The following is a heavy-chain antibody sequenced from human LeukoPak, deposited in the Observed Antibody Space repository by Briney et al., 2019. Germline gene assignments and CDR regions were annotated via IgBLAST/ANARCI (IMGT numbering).Heavy chain of an antibody. V-gene: IGHV1-69*06. CDR2: IIPIFGTA. J-gene: IGHJ6*04. CDR1: GGTFSSYA. CDR3: ARLGSGSFNYYYYGMDV. D-gene: IGHD3-10*01. Sequence: GASVKVSCKASGGTFSSYAISWVRQAPGQGLEWMGGIIPIFGTANYAQKFQGRVTITADKTTSTAYMELSSLRSEDTAVYYCARLGSGSFNYYYYGMDVWGKGTTVTVSS.